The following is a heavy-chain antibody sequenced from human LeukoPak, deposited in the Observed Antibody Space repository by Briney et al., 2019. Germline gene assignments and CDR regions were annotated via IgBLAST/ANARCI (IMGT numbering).Heavy chain of an antibody. CDR3: ARELYNWNYVREYWFDP. Sequence: PSETLSLTCTVSGGSISSYYWSWIRQPAGKGLEWIGRIYTSGSTNYNPSLKSRVTMSVDTSKNQFSLKLSSVTAADTAVYYCARELYNWNYVREYWFDPWGQGTLVTVSS. V-gene: IGHV4-4*07. J-gene: IGHJ5*02. CDR2: IYTSGST. D-gene: IGHD1-7*01. CDR1: GGSISSYY.